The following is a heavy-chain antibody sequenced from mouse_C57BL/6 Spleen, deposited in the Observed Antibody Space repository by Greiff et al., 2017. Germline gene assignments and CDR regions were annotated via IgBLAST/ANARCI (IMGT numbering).Heavy chain of an antibody. CDR1: GYTFTSYG. V-gene: IGHV1-81*01. D-gene: IGHD6-5*01. CDR2: IYPRSGNT. J-gene: IGHJ4*01. Sequence: QVQLQQSGAELARPGASVKLSCKASGYTFTSYGISWVKQRTGPGLEWIGEIYPRSGNTYYNEKFKGKATLTADKSSSTAYMELRSLTSEDSAVYFCASAYDLGDAMDYWGQGTSVTVSS. CDR3: ASAYDLGDAMDY.